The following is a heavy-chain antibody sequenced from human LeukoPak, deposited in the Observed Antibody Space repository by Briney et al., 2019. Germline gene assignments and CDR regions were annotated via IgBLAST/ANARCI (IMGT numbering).Heavy chain of an antibody. Sequence: GGSLRLSCAASGFTFSSYSMNWPRQAPGKGLEWVSSISASPYIYYADSVKGRFTISRDDSKNSLYLQMNSLRAEDTALYYCARGGLSGQRTDLFDIWGQGTMVTVSS. CDR1: GFTFSSYS. D-gene: IGHD2/OR15-2a*01. V-gene: IGHV3-21*01. CDR2: ISASPYI. CDR3: ARGGLSGQRTDLFDI. J-gene: IGHJ3*02.